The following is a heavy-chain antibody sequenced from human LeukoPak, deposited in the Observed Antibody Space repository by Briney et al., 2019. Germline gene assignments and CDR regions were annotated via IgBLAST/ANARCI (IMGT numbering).Heavy chain of an antibody. Sequence: ASVKVSCKASGYTFTSYYMHWVRQAPGQGLEWMGIINPSGGSTSYAQRFQGRVTMTRDMSTSTVYMELSSLRSEDTAVYYCAKRGPGGAFDIWGQGTMVTVSS. CDR2: INPSGGST. CDR3: AKRGPGGAFDI. V-gene: IGHV1-46*01. D-gene: IGHD3-10*01. CDR1: GYTFTSYY. J-gene: IGHJ3*02.